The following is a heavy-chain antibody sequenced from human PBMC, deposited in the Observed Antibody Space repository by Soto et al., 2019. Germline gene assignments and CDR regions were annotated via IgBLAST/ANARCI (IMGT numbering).Heavy chain of an antibody. CDR2: ISYDGSNK. D-gene: IGHD2-2*01. J-gene: IGHJ4*02. Sequence: GGSLRLSCAASGFTFSSYAMHWVRQAPGKGLEWVAVISYDGSNKYYADSVKGRFTISRDNSKNTLYLQMNSLRAEDTAVYYCARDRRVVPAAIWDYWGQGTLVTVSS. CDR3: ARDRRVVPAAIWDY. CDR1: GFTFSSYA. V-gene: IGHV3-30-3*01.